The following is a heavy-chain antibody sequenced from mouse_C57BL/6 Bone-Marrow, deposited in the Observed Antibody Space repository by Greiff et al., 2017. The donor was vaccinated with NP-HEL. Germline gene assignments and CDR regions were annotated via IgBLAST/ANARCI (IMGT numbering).Heavy chain of an antibody. CDR1: GFTFSSYA. CDR2: ISSGGGYI. D-gene: IGHD2-2*01. Sequence: EVQLVESGAGLVKPGGSLKLSCAASGFTFSSYAMSWVRQTPEKRLEWVAYISSGGGYIYYADTVKGRFTISRDNARNTLYLQMSSLKSEDTAMYYCTRDRDGYDDLWYFDVWGTGTTVTVSS. CDR3: TRDRDGYDDLWYFDV. V-gene: IGHV5-9-1*02. J-gene: IGHJ1*03.